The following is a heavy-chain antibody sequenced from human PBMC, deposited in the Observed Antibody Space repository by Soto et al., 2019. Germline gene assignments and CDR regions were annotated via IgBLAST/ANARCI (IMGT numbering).Heavy chain of an antibody. J-gene: IGHJ4*02. CDR1: GFTFSSYA. Sequence: GGSLRLSCAASGFTFSSYAMHWVRQAPGKGLEWVAVISYDGSNRYYADSVKGRFTISRDNSKNTLYLQMNSLRAEDTAVYYCEGYSYGWNPDYWGQGTRGTAPQ. CDR3: EGYSYGWNPDY. D-gene: IGHD5-18*01. CDR2: ISYDGSNR. V-gene: IGHV3-30-3*01.